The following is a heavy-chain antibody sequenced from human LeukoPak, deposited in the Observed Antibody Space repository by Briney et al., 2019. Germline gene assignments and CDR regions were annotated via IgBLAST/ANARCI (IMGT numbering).Heavy chain of an antibody. Sequence: GGSLRLSCTASGFTFGDYAMSWVRQAPGRGLEWVGFIRSKAYGGTTEYAASVKGRFTISRDDSKSIAYLQMNSLKTEDTAVYYCTREGNRPYWGQGTLVTVSS. CDR2: IRSKAYGGTT. V-gene: IGHV3-49*04. D-gene: IGHD2/OR15-2a*01. CDR1: GFTFGDYA. CDR3: TREGNRPY. J-gene: IGHJ4*02.